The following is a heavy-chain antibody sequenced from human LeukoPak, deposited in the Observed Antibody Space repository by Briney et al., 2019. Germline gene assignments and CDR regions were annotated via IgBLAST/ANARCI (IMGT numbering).Heavy chain of an antibody. Sequence: GGSLRLSCAASGFTFSDYYMSWIRQAPGKGLEWVSYISSSGSTIYYADSVKGRFTISRDNAKNSLYLQMNSLRAENTAVYYCATRANNIVVVPAALDVWGKGTTVTVSS. CDR2: ISSSGSTI. D-gene: IGHD2-2*01. J-gene: IGHJ6*04. V-gene: IGHV3-11*04. CDR3: ATRANNIVVVPAALDV. CDR1: GFTFSDYY.